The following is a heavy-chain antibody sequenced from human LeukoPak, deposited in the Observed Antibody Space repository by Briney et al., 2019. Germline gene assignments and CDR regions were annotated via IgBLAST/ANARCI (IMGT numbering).Heavy chain of an antibody. CDR1: GFTVSSNY. D-gene: IGHD5-24*01. CDR2: IYSGGST. CDR3: ARDSRDGYNSGAPYFDY. V-gene: IGHV3-66*02. Sequence: PGGSLRLSCAASGFTVSSNYMSWVRQAPGKGLEWVSVIYSGGSTYYADSVKGRFTISRDNSKNTLYLQMNSLRAEATAVYYCARDSRDGYNSGAPYFDYWGQGTLVTVSS. J-gene: IGHJ4*02.